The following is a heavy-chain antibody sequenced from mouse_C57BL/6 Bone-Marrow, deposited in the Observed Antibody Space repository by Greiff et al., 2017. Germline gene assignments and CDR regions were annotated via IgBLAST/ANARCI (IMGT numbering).Heavy chain of an antibody. J-gene: IGHJ4*01. D-gene: IGHD2-3*01. CDR3: ARTYDGNYSYDMDY. CDR2: ISNGGGST. V-gene: IGHV5-12*01. CDR1: GFTFSDYY. Sequence: DVMLVESGGGLVQPGGSLKLSCAASGFTFSDYYMYWVRQTPEKRLAWVAYISNGGGSTYYPDTVKGRFTISRDNAKDTLYLQMSRLKSEDTAMFYSARTYDGNYSYDMDYWGQGTSVTVSS.